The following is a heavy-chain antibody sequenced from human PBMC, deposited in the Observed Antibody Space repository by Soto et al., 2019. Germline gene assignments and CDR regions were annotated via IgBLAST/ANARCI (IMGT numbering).Heavy chain of an antibody. CDR1: GFTFSSYA. CDR2: ISYDGSNK. V-gene: IGHV3-30-3*01. CDR3: AREQSYGYCFDF. J-gene: IGHJ4*02. Sequence: GGSLRLSCAASGFTFSSYAMHWVRQAPGKGREWVAVISYDGSNKYYADSVKGRFTISRDNSKNTLYLQMNSLRAEDTAVYYCAREQSYGYCFDFWGQGTLVTVSS. D-gene: IGHD5-18*01.